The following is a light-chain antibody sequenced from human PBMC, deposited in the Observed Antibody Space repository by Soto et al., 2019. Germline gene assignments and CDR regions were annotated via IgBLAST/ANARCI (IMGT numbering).Light chain of an antibody. CDR2: EVS. CDR3: SSYTSGSTLDV. Sequence: QSALTQPASVSGSPGQSITISCTGTSSDVGGSEYVSWYQQHPGKAPKAMIYEVSDRPSGVSHRFSGSKSANTATLTISGLQPEDEADYYCSSYTSGSTLDVFGTGTKVTVL. CDR1: SSDVGGSEY. V-gene: IGLV2-14*01. J-gene: IGLJ1*01.